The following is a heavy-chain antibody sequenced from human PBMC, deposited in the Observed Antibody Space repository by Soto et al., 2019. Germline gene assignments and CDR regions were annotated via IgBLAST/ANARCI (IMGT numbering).Heavy chain of an antibody. D-gene: IGHD4-17*01. V-gene: IGHV4-34*01. CDR2: INHSGST. J-gene: IGHJ6*02. CDR1: GVAFSGYY. CDR3: ARGRAKTYGDYLYYYYGMDV. Sequence: TKTGSLSCPVHGVAFSGYYWSYVCQPQGKGLEWIGEINHSGSTNYNPSLKSRVTISVDTSKNQFSLKLSSVTAADTAVYYCARGRAKTYGDYLYYYYGMDVWGQGTTVS.